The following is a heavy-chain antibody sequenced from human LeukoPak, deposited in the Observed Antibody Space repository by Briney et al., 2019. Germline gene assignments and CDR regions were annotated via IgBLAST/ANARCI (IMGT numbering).Heavy chain of an antibody. D-gene: IGHD3-16*01. CDR2: IKHDESEK. J-gene: IGHJ4*02. V-gene: IGHV3-7*01. Sequence: GGSLRLSCAASGFPFDRYWMSWVRLAPGKWLEWVANIKHDESEKTFVDCVKGRFTISRDNAENSLYLQMNSLRAEDTAIYYCARQPIYEAYFDFWGQGTLVTVSS. CDR1: GFPFDRYW. CDR3: ARQPIYEAYFDF.